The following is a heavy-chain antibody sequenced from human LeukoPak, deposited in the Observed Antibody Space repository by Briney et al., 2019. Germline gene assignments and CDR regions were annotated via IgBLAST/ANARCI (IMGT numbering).Heavy chain of an antibody. V-gene: IGHV3-74*01. CDR2: INADGSTT. Sequence: GGSLRLSCAASGFTFGNSWVHWVRQAPGKGLVWVSLINADGSTTTYADSVKGRFTISRDDARNTVSLQMNSLTIEDTAVYYCVVVVEPPDSDGFDVWGQGTMITVSS. CDR1: GFTFGNSW. CDR3: VVVVEPPDSDGFDV. D-gene: IGHD1-14*01. J-gene: IGHJ3*01.